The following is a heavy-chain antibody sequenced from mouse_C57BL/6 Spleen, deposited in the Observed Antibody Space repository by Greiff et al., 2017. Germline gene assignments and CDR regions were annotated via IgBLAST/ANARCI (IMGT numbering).Heavy chain of an antibody. CDR2: ISSGGSYT. CDR3: ARQGYYGYGGDAMDY. CDR1: GFTFSSYG. J-gene: IGHJ4*01. V-gene: IGHV5-6*01. D-gene: IGHD2-2*01. Sequence: EVKLMESGGDLVKPGGSLKLSCAASGFTFSSYGMSWVRQTPDKRLEWVATISSGGSYTYYPDSVKGRFTISRDNAKNTLYLQMSSLKSEETAMYYCARQGYYGYGGDAMDYWGQGTSVTVSS.